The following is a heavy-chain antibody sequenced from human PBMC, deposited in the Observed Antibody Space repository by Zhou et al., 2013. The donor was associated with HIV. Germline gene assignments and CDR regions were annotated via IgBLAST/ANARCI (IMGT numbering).Heavy chain of an antibody. CDR3: ARDNDWGPDY. CDR2: IHPKSGAT. V-gene: IGHV1-2*02. D-gene: IGHD7-27*01. J-gene: IGHJ4*02. CDR1: GFTFTDHF. Sequence: QVQLVQSGPEVKKPGASVKVSCQASGFTFTDHFMHWVRQAPGQGLEWMGWIHPKSGATHYQQKFQGRVTITRDTSIATVYMDLSGLQLDDAAVYYCARDNDWGPDYWGQGTLIAVSS.